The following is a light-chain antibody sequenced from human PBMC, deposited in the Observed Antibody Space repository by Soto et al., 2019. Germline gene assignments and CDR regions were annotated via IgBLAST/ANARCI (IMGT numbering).Light chain of an antibody. CDR3: QQYNNWPPWT. J-gene: IGKJ1*01. Sequence: GXXXXLSCRASQSXSSNLAWYQQKPGQAPRLLIYGASTRATGIPARFSGSGSGTEFTLTISSLQPEDFALYYCQQYNNWPPWTFGQGTKVEIK. CDR1: QSXSSN. V-gene: IGKV3-15*01. CDR2: GAS.